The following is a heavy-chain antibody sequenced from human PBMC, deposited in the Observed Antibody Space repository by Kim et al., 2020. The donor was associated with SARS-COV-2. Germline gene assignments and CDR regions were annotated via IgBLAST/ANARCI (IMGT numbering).Heavy chain of an antibody. V-gene: IGHV3-74*01. J-gene: IGHJ4*02. CDR2: TT. CDR3: ARSPSGPEGY. Sequence: TTAYADSVKGRLNVSRDNAKKTLYLQRNSLRAEDTAVYFCARSPSGPEGYWGQGTLVTVSS.